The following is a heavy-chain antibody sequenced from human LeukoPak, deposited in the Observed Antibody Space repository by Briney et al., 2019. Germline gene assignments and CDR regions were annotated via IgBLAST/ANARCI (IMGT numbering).Heavy chain of an antibody. V-gene: IGHV4-59*01. Sequence: SETLSLTCTVSGGSISPYHWSWIRQPPGKELEWIGYISYLGRTNYNPSLKSRVTISVDTSKNQFSLKLSSVTAADTAVYYCARAFYPGYYSYMAVWGKGTTVTVSS. J-gene: IGHJ6*03. CDR1: GGSISPYH. CDR3: ARAFYPGYYSYMAV. D-gene: IGHD3-3*02. CDR2: ISYLGRT.